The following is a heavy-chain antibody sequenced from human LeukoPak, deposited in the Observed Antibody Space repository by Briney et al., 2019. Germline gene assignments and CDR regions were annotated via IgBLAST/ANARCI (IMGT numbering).Heavy chain of an antibody. CDR1: GGSISSSSYY. D-gene: IGHD6-19*01. CDR2: LYYSGTT. CDR3: ANILSSAPVTDI. J-gene: IGHJ3*02. Sequence: SETLSLTCTVSGGSISSSSYYWGWIRQPPGKGLEWIGSLYYSGTTYYNPSLKSRVTISADTYKNQFSLKLTYVTAADTAVYYCANILSSAPVTDIWGQGTMVTVSS. V-gene: IGHV4-39*01.